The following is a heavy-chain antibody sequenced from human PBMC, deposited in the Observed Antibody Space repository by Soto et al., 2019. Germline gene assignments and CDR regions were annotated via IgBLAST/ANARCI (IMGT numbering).Heavy chain of an antibody. CDR2: ISVSGNII. CDR3: VRDTMRASAAASLDY. J-gene: IGHJ4*02. CDR1: GFTFSTYE. Sequence: EVQLVESGGNLVQPGGSLRLSCAASGFTFSTYEFNWVRQAPGRGLEWISYISVSGNIIKYADSVKGRFTISRDNAENPLHLHMSSLRVDDTALYFCVRDTMRASAAASLDYWGQGTQVIVSS. V-gene: IGHV3-48*03. D-gene: IGHD6-13*01.